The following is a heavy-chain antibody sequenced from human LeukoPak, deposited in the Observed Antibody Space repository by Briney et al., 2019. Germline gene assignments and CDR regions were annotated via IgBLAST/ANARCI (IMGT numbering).Heavy chain of an antibody. Sequence: ASVKVSCKVSGYTPTELSMHWVRPALGKRLEWMGGFDPEDGETKSAQKFQDRVTMTEDTSTDTAYMELSSLRSEGTAVYYCATVNVDIVAENYWGQGTLVTVSS. CDR3: ATVNVDIVAENY. CDR2: FDPEDGET. CDR1: GYTPTELS. D-gene: IGHD5-12*01. J-gene: IGHJ4*02. V-gene: IGHV1-24*01.